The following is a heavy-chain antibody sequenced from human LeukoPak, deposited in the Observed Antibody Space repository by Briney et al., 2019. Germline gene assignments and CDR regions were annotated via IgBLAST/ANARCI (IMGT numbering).Heavy chain of an antibody. CDR1: GFTFSSYA. V-gene: IGHV3-23*01. J-gene: IGHJ4*02. D-gene: IGHD3-10*01. Sequence: GGSLRLSCAASGFTFSSYAMSWVRQAPGKGLEWVSSISSSGDKTFYADSVKGRFTMSRDNSKNTLFLQMNSLRAEDTAVYYCAKVMSPYMGSGNYYKVQQFDYWGQGTLVTVSS. CDR2: ISSSGDKT. CDR3: AKVMSPYMGSGNYYKVQQFDY.